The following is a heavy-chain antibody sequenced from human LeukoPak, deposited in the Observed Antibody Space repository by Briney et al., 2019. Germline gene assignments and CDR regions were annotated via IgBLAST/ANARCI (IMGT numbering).Heavy chain of an antibody. Sequence: ASVKVSCKASGGTFSSYAISWVRQAPGQGLEWMGGIIPNFGTPKYAQKFQGRVTITADKSTSTAYMELSSLRSEDTAVYYCARNVQAAILDAFDIWGQGTMVTVSS. V-gene: IGHV1-69*06. D-gene: IGHD2-2*02. J-gene: IGHJ3*02. CDR2: IIPNFGTP. CDR1: GGTFSSYA. CDR3: ARNVQAAILDAFDI.